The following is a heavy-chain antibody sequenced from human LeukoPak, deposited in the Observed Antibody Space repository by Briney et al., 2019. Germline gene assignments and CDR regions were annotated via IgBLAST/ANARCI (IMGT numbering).Heavy chain of an antibody. D-gene: IGHD6-13*01. CDR2: IHNSGTT. CDR3: ARGYSSSWYGNWFDP. J-gene: IGHJ5*02. Sequence: SETLSLTCAVSGGPFSCYFWSWIRQSSGKGLEWIGEIHNSGTTNYNPSLNSRVTISEDTSKNQFSLKLSSVTAADTAVYYCARGYSSSWYGNWFDPWGQGTLFTVSS. CDR1: GGPFSCYF. V-gene: IGHV4-34*01.